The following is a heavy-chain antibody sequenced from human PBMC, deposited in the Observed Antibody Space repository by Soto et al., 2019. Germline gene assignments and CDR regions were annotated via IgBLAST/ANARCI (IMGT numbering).Heavy chain of an antibody. CDR3: ARCIQGDYYYGMDV. V-gene: IGHV1-18*01. J-gene: IGHJ6*02. Sequence: GGAVEVSRKASGYTFYSHSISWVRQAPGQGLEWMGRINADYGNTQYAQKFRGRVTMTTDTSTTTVYMELTNLRSDDTAVYYCARCIQGDYYYGMDVWG. D-gene: IGHD5-18*01. CDR2: INADYGNT. CDR1: GYTFYSHS.